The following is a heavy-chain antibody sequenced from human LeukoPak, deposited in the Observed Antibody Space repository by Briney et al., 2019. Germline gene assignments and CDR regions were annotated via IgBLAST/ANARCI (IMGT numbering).Heavy chain of an antibody. CDR1: GGTFSSYA. Sequence: SVKVSCKASGGTFSSYAISWVRQAPGQGLEWMGRIIPILGIANYAQKFQGRVTITADKSTSTAYMELSSLRSEDTAVYYCARDYYYDSSGYLLDYWGQGTLVTVSS. D-gene: IGHD3-22*01. J-gene: IGHJ4*02. V-gene: IGHV1-69*04. CDR2: IIPILGIA. CDR3: ARDYYYDSSGYLLDY.